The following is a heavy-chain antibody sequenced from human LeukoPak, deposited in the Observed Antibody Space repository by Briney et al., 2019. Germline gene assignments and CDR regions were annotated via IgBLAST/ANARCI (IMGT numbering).Heavy chain of an antibody. CDR1: GGSIGISNYY. CDR2: ISYSGT. Sequence: PSETLSLTCTVSGGSIGISNYYWGWIRQPPGRGLEWIGSISYSGTYYNPSLKSRLTISVDTSKNHFSLNLRSVTAADTAVYYCARRTSNPVGAIDYWGQGTLVTVSS. CDR3: ARRTSNPVGAIDY. J-gene: IGHJ4*02. D-gene: IGHD1-26*01. V-gene: IGHV4-39*01.